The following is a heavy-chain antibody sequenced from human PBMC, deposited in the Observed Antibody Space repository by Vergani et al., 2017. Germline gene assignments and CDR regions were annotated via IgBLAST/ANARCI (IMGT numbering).Heavy chain of an antibody. J-gene: IGHJ6*02. D-gene: IGHD1-26*01. CDR3: ARSPWAEPPYYYYGMDF. Sequence: QVQLQESGPGLVKPSETLSLTCTVSGGSISSYYWSWIRQPAGKGLEWIGRIYTSGSTNYNPSLKSRVTKSVDTSKNQFSLKLSSVTAADTAVYYCARSPWAEPPYYYYGMDFWGQGTTVTVSS. V-gene: IGHV4-4*07. CDR2: IYTSGST. CDR1: GGSISSYY.